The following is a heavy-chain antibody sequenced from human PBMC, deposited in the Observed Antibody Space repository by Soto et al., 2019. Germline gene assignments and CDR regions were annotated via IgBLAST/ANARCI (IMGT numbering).Heavy chain of an antibody. J-gene: IGHJ4*02. CDR2: IIPIFGTA. CDR1: GGTFRRYP. D-gene: IGHD4-4*01. V-gene: IGHV1-69*13. CDR3: ARCVTTVKEDYFDD. Sequence: SVKVSCQASGGTFRRYPIRWLRQAPGQGLEWMGGIIPIFGTANYAQKFQGRVTITADESTSTAYMELSSLRSEDTAVYYCARCVTTVKEDYFDDWGQGTLVTV.